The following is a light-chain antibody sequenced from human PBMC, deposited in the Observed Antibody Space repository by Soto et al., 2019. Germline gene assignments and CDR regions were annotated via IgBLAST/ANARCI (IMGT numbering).Light chain of an antibody. Sequence: EDVLTQSPGTLSLSPGERATLSCRASQSVSNNYFAWYQQKPGQAPRPLIFGSSDRATGIPDRFSGSGSRTDFTLTISSLEPDDFAVYYCQQYGSSPPYTFGQGTKLEIK. CDR1: QSVSNNY. CDR3: QQYGSSPPYT. V-gene: IGKV3-20*01. J-gene: IGKJ2*01. CDR2: GSS.